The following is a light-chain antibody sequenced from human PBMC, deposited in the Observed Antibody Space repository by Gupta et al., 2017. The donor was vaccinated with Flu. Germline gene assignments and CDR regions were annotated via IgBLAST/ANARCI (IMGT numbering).Light chain of an antibody. CDR1: QSVSSN. J-gene: IGKJ1*01. V-gene: IGKV3-15*01. CDR3: QQDNSWPRT. CDR2: GAS. Sequence: EIVMTQSPATLSVSPGDSATLSCSASQSVSSNLAWYQQKPGQAPRLLIYGASTRATGIPARFSGSGSGTEFTLTISSLQSEDFAVYYCQQDNSWPRTFGQGTKVEIK.